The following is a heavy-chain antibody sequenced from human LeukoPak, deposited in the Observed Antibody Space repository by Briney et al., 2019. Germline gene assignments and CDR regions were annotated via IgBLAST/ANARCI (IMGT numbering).Heavy chain of an antibody. CDR1: GGSINSFY. CDR2: IYTSGTT. D-gene: IGHD3-10*01. J-gene: IGHJ5*02. V-gene: IGHV4-4*07. CDR3: ARDSGTTGEVKFDP. Sequence: PSETLSLTCSVSGGSINSFYCNWMRQPAGKGLEWIGRIYTSGTTTYNPSLKSRVTMSVDTSKNQFSLKLSSVTAADTAVYYCARDSGTTGEVKFDPWGQGTLVTVSS.